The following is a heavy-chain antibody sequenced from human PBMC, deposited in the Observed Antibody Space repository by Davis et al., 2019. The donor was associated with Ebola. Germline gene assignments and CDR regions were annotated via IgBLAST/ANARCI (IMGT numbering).Heavy chain of an antibody. CDR1: GYTFTSYG. Sequence: ALVKVSCKASGYTFTSYGISWVRQAPGQGLEWMGWISAYNGNTNYAQKLQGRVTMTTDTSTSTAYMELRSLRSDDTAVYYCARDPGGRWLQSGDYWGQGTLVTVSS. D-gene: IGHD5-24*01. V-gene: IGHV1-18*01. CDR3: ARDPGGRWLQSGDY. J-gene: IGHJ4*02. CDR2: ISAYNGNT.